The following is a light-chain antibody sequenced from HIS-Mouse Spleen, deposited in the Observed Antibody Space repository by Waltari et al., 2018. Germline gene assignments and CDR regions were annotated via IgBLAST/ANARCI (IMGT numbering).Light chain of an antibody. CDR1: QGISSY. Sequence: AIRMTQSPSSFSASTGDRVTITCRASQGISSYLAWYQQKPGKAPKLLIYAASTLQSGVPSRFSGSGSGTDFTLTISCLQSEDFATYYCKQYYSYPPLTFGGGTKVEIK. J-gene: IGKJ4*01. V-gene: IGKV1-8*01. CDR3: KQYYSYPPLT. CDR2: AAS.